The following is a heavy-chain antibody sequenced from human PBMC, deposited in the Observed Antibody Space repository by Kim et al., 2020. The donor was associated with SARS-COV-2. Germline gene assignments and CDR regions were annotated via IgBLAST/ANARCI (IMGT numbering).Heavy chain of an antibody. Sequence: ASVKVSCKASGYTFTSYGISWVRQAPGQGLEWMGWISAYNGNTNYAQKLQGRVTMTTDTSTSTAYMELRSLRSDDTAVYYCARDSSYSSVQNWFDPWGQGTLVTVSS. V-gene: IGHV1-18*01. CDR3: ARDSSYSSVQNWFDP. CDR1: GYTFTSYG. J-gene: IGHJ5*02. CDR2: ISAYNGNT. D-gene: IGHD6-19*01.